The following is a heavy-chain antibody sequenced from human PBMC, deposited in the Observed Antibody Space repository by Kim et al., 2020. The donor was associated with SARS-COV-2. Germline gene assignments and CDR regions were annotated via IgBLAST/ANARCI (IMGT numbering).Heavy chain of an antibody. CDR1: GGSISSGDYY. J-gene: IGHJ3*02. V-gene: IGHV4-30-4*01. Sequence: SETLSLTCTVSGGSISSGDYYWSWIRQPPGKGLEWIGYIYYSGSTYYNPSLKSRVTISVNTSKNQFSLTLSSVTAADTAVYYCARDQSYYGSGSYYRDAFDIWGQGTMVTVSS. CDR2: IYYSGST. D-gene: IGHD3-10*01. CDR3: ARDQSYYGSGSYYRDAFDI.